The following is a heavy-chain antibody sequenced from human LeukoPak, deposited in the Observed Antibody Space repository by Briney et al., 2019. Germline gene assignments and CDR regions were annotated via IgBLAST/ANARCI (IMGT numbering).Heavy chain of an antibody. CDR2: IKQDGSEK. CDR3: ARDGPSGSYYFGY. Sequence: GGSLRLSCAASGFTFSSYWMSWVRQAPGKGLEWVANIKQDGSEKYYVDSVKGRFTISRDNSKNTLYLQMNSLRAEDTAVYYCARDGPSGSYYFGYWGQGTLVTVSS. D-gene: IGHD1-26*01. CDR1: GFTFSSYW. V-gene: IGHV3-7*01. J-gene: IGHJ4*02.